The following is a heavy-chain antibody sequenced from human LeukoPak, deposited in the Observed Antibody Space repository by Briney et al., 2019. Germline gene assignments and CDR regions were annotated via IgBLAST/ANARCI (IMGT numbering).Heavy chain of an antibody. J-gene: IGHJ6*02. CDR3: ARAGYSYGPAHDMDV. CDR1: GGSISSYY. V-gene: IGHV4-59*01. D-gene: IGHD5-18*01. CDR2: IYYSGST. Sequence: SETLSLTCTVSGGSISSYYWSWIRQPPGKGLEWIGYIYYSGSTNYNPSLKSRVTISVDTSKNQFSLKLSSATAADTAVYYCARAGYSYGPAHDMDVWGQGTTVTVSS.